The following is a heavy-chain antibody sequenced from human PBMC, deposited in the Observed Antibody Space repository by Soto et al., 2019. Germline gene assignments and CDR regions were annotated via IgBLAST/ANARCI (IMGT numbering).Heavy chain of an antibody. D-gene: IGHD2-15*01. CDR1: GFTFSSYS. J-gene: IGHJ4*02. Sequence: EVQLVESGGGLVKPGGSLRLSCAASGFTFSSYSMNWVRQAPGKGLEWVSSISRSSSYIYYADSVKGRSTISRDNAKNSLYLQINSLRAEDTAVYYCARVPYCSCVSCYFGFDYWGQGTLVTVSS. V-gene: IGHV3-21*01. CDR3: ARVPYCSCVSCYFGFDY. CDR2: ISRSSSYI.